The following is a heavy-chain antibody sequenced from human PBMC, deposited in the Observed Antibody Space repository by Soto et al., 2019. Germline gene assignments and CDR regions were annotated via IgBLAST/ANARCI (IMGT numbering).Heavy chain of an antibody. V-gene: IGHV2-70*04. CDR3: ARIRLKRNDMDV. J-gene: IGHJ6*02. Sequence: SGPTLVNLTQTRTLTCTFSGFSLSTSGMRVSWIRQPPGKALEWLARIDWDDDKFYSTSLKTRLTLSKDTAKNQVVLTMTNMEPVDVASYYSARIRLKRNDMDVWGQGATVTVSS. CDR1: GFSLSTSGMR. CDR2: IDWDDDK. D-gene: IGHD1-1*01.